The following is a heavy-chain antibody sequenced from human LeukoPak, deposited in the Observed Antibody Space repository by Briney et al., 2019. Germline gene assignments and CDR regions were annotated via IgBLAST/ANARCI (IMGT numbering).Heavy chain of an antibody. CDR1: GDSISSTN. V-gene: IGHV3-21*04. CDR2: ISSSSSYI. CDR3: AKTGSDIVVVPAARLRPTHNYYFDY. D-gene: IGHD2-2*01. Sequence: PSGTLSLTCAVSGDSISSTNWWTWVRQPPGKGLEWVSSISSSSSYIYYADSVKGRFTISRDNAKNSLYLQMNSLRAEDTAVYYCAKTGSDIVVVPAARLRPTHNYYFDYWGQGTLVTVSS. J-gene: IGHJ4*02.